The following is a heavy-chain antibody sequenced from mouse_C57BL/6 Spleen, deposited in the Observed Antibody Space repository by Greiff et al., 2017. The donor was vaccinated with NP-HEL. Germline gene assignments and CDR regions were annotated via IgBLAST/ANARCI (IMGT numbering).Heavy chain of an antibody. Sequence: QVQLQQSGPELVKPGASVKISCKASGYAFSSSWMNWVKQRPGKGLEWIGRIYPGDGDTNYNGKFKGKATLTADKSSSTAYMQLSSLTSEDSAVYFCASYSNHPHCFDYWGQGTTLTVSS. CDR2: IYPGDGDT. V-gene: IGHV1-82*01. CDR1: GYAFSSSW. D-gene: IGHD2-5*01. CDR3: ASYSNHPHCFDY. J-gene: IGHJ2*01.